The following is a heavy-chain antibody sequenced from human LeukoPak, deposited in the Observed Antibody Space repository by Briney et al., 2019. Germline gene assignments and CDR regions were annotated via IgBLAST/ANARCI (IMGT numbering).Heavy chain of an antibody. CDR3: ARLALDSSGYNYPDF. CDR1: GFTFSSYE. V-gene: IGHV3-48*03. J-gene: IGHJ4*02. Sequence: GGSLRLSCAASGFTFSSYEVNWVRQAPGKGLEWVSFISSSGSTMYYADSMKGRFTISRDNAGNSLYLQMSSLRVEDTAVYYCARLALDSSGYNYPDFWGQGTLVTVSS. D-gene: IGHD3-22*01. CDR2: ISSSGSTM.